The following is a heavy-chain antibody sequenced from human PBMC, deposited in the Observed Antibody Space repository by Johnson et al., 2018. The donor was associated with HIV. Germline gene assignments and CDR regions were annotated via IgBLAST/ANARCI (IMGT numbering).Heavy chain of an antibody. CDR2: IGTAGDR. J-gene: IGHJ3*01. Sequence: VQLVESGGGVVQPGRSLRLSCAASRFTFSSYDLHWVRQATGKGLEWVSAIGTAGDRYYPGSVKGRFTISRENAKNSLYLQMNSLRAGDTAVYYCARVQIAARWSDALHFWGQGTKVTVAS. V-gene: IGHV3-13*01. CDR3: ARVQIAARWSDALHF. CDR1: RFTFSSYD. D-gene: IGHD6-6*01.